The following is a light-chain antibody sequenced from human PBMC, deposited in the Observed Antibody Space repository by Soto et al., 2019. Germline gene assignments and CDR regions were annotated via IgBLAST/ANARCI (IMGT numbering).Light chain of an antibody. CDR2: TND. CDR3: AAWDGSLSGVV. CDR1: SSNIGSSY. Sequence: QPVLTQPPSASGTPGQRVTISCSGSSSNIGSSYVYWYQQVPGTAPKLLIYTNDQRPSGVPDRFSGSKSGTSASLAISGLWSEDEADYYCAAWDGSLSGVVFGGGTKLTVL. V-gene: IGLV1-47*03. J-gene: IGLJ2*01.